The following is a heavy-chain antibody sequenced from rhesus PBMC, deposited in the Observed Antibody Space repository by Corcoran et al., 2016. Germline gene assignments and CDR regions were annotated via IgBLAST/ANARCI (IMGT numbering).Heavy chain of an antibody. V-gene: IGHV4-122*02. CDR1: GYSISSGYY. CDR2: ITYSVST. Sequence: QVQLQESGPGLVKPSETLSLTCAVSGYSISSGYYWSWIRQPPGKGLEWVGYITYSVSTSYNQSLKSQVTISRDTSKNQFSLKLSSVTAADTAVYYCAREPPAAGTVYDYWGQGVLVTVSS. J-gene: IGHJ4*01. D-gene: IGHD6-31*01. CDR3: AREPPAAGTVYDY.